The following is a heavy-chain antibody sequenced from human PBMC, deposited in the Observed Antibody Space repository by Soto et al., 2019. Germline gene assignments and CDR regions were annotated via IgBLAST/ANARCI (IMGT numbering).Heavy chain of an antibody. V-gene: IGHV2-5*02. D-gene: IGHD4-17*01. Sequence: QITLKESGPPLVKPTQTLTLTCTLSGFSLSTGGAGVGWIRQSPGKALEWLAVIYWDDVKHYSPSLERRLTITKDTSESEVVLTMTNMDPVDTATYYCARKGSGDYALDYWGQGILVTVSS. CDR1: GFSLSTGGAG. CDR3: ARKGSGDYALDY. CDR2: IYWDDVK. J-gene: IGHJ4*02.